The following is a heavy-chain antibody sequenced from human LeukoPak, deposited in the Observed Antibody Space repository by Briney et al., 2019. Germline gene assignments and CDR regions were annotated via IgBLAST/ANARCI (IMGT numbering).Heavy chain of an antibody. CDR1: GGSISSSSYY. V-gene: IGHV4-39*07. D-gene: IGHD3-16*01. CDR2: IYYSGST. Sequence: SETLSLTCTVSGGSISSSSYYWGWIRQPPGKGLEWIGSIYYSGSTYYNPSLKSRVTISVDTSKNQFSLKLSSVTAADTAVYYCARETRLGYFDYWGQGTLVTVSS. J-gene: IGHJ4*02. CDR3: ARETRLGYFDY.